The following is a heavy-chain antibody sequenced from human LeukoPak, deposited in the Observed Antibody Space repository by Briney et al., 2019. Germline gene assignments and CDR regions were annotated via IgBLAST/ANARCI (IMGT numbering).Heavy chain of an antibody. Sequence: GGSLRLSCAASGFSFSDNYMSWIRQAPGQGLEWVSYISNTGSHTMYAESVRGRFTISRDNAKNSLYLEMNSLRADDTAVYYCARSRGVGPGAYFDYWGQGTVVTISS. J-gene: IGHJ4*02. V-gene: IGHV3-11*03. CDR1: GFSFSDNY. D-gene: IGHD1-26*01. CDR2: ISNTGSHT. CDR3: ARSRGVGPGAYFDY.